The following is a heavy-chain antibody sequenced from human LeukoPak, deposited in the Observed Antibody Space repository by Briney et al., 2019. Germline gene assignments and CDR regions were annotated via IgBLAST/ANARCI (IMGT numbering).Heavy chain of an antibody. D-gene: IGHD2-2*01. Sequence: GGSLRLSSAVSGLTFSTYAMSWVRQAPGRGLEWVSSISGNGATTYYAGSVKGRFTISRDNSKNTAFLQMNGLRAEDTAVYYAVANMYNYMDVWGKGTTVTVSS. V-gene: IGHV3-23*01. CDR3: VANMYNYMDV. CDR2: ISGNGATT. J-gene: IGHJ6*03. CDR1: GLTFSTYA.